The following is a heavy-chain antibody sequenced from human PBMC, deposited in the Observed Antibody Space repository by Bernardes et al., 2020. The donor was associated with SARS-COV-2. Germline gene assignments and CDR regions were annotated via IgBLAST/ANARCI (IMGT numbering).Heavy chain of an antibody. Sequence: GGSLRLSCAASGFTFSSYAMSWVRQSPGKGLEWVSAISGGGGSCATAYYADSVNGRFTVSSDNSKNMVYLQLHSLRVEDAAVYYCAKVPGYFYQSSSYFHPDYWGQGTPVTVSS. CDR3: AKVPGYFYQSSSYFHPDY. J-gene: IGHJ4*02. V-gene: IGHV3-23*01. D-gene: IGHD3-22*01. CDR2: ISGGGGSCATA. CDR1: GFTFSSYA.